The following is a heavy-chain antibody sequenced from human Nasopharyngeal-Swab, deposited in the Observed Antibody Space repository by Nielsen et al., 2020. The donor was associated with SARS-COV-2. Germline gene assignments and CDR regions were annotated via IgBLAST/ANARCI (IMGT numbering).Heavy chain of an antibody. V-gene: IGHV1-2*02. Sequence: ASVKVSCKASGYTFTGYYMHWVRQAPGQGLEWMGWINPNSGGTNYAQKFQGRVTMTRDTSIGTAYMELSRLRSDDTAVYYCARVPRYCSSTSCYAEPYYYYYGMDVWGQGTTVTVSS. D-gene: IGHD2-2*01. CDR2: INPNSGGT. J-gene: IGHJ6*02. CDR1: GYTFTGYY. CDR3: ARVPRYCSSTSCYAEPYYYYYGMDV.